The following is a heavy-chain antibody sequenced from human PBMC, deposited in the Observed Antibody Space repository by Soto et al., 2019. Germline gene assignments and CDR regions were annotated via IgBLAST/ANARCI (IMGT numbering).Heavy chain of an antibody. Sequence: QVQLVQSGGEVKKPGASVEVSCRTSGYMFTTYGMSWVRQAPGQGLEWMAWISAYNGNKKYAQKFQGSVTRTTDTSTSPGSMELRNLTSDDTGTYFCARTGGGMAARPLEYWGQGTLVTVSS. J-gene: IGHJ4*02. CDR3: ARTGGGMAARPLEY. CDR1: GYMFTTYG. D-gene: IGHD6-6*01. V-gene: IGHV1-18*04. CDR2: ISAYNGNK.